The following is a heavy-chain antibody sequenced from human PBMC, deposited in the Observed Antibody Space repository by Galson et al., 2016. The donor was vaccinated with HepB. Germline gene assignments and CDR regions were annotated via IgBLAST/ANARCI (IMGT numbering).Heavy chain of an antibody. CDR1: GGSISRGGYY. CDR2: IYYSGST. V-gene: IGHV4-31*03. J-gene: IGHJ4*02. D-gene: IGHD4-17*01. CDR3: ARRVPTDFGYLLDS. Sequence: TLSLTCTVSGGSISRGGYYWNWICQHPGKGLEWIGSIYYSGSTYYNPSLKSRVTISVDKSKNKISLKLSSVTAADTAVYYCARRVPTDFGYLLDSWGQGTLFTVSS.